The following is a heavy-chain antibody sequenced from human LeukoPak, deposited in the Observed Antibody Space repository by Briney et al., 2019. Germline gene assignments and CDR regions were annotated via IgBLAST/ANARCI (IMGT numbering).Heavy chain of an antibody. CDR2: IYTSGST. V-gene: IGHV4-61*02. D-gene: IGHD1-26*01. J-gene: IGHJ5*02. CDR3: ARADIVGATRWFDP. CDR1: GGSISSGSYY. Sequence: SETLSLTCTVSGGSISSGSYYWSWIRQPAGKGLEWIGRIYTSGSTNYNPSLKSRVTISVDTSKNQFSLKLSSVTAADTAVYYCARADIVGATRWFDPWGQGTLVTVSP.